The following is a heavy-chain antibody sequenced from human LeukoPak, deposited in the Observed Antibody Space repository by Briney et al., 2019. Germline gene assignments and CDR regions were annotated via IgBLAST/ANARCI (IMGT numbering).Heavy chain of an antibody. CDR3: ARSGRGVDSFYFYMDV. J-gene: IGHJ6*03. D-gene: IGHD3-10*01. CDR1: GFTFSQYR. V-gene: IGHV3-7*01. Sequence: GGSLRLSCAASGFTFSQYRMSSVRQAPGKGLEGVANIKHEGSEKQDGSEKNYVDPVKGRFTISRDNAKNSLYLQMNSLRAEDTAVYYCARSGRGVDSFYFYMDVWGKGTTVTVSS. CDR2: IKHEGSEKQDGSEK.